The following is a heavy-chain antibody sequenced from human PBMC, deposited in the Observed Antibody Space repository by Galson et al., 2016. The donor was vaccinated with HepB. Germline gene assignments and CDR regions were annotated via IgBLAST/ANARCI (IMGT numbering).Heavy chain of an antibody. J-gene: IGHJ6*02. CDR1: GFAFGSYS. V-gene: IGHV3-48*01. CDR2: ISSTGGTM. Sequence: SLRLSCAASGFAFGSYSMIWARQAPGKGLEWISYISSTGGTMYSADSVKGRFTISRDNAQNSLYLQMNSLRVEDMAVYYCARVGINYYYGMDVWGQGATVTVSS. CDR3: ARVGINYYYGMDV.